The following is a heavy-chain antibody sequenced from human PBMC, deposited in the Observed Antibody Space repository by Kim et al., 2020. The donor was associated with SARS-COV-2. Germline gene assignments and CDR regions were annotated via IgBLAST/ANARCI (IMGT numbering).Heavy chain of an antibody. CDR1: GFTFSSCA. D-gene: IGHD2-21*02. CDR3: ARATAYCGGDCPLGDAFDI. CDR2: IYSGGST. V-gene: IGHV3-66*01. J-gene: IGHJ3*02. Sequence: GGSLRLSCAASGFTFSSCAIHWVRQAPGKGLEWVSVIYSGGSTDYADSVKGRFTISRDNSKNTLYLQMNSLRAEDTAVYYCARATAYCGGDCPLGDAFDIWGQGTMVTVSS.